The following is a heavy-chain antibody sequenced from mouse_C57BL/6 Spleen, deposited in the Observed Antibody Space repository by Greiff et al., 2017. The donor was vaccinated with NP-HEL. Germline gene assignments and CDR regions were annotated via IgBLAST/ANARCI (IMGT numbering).Heavy chain of an antibody. J-gene: IGHJ4*01. V-gene: IGHV5-17*01. CDR3: ARALLLAMDY. CDR1: GFTFSDYG. Sequence: EVKVVESGGGLVKPGGSLKLSCAASGFTFSDYGMHWVRQAPEKGLEWVAYISSGSSTIYYADTVKGRFTSSRDNAKNTLFLQMTSLRSEDTAMYYCARALLLAMDYWGQGTSVTVSS. D-gene: IGHD1-1*01. CDR2: ISSGSSTI.